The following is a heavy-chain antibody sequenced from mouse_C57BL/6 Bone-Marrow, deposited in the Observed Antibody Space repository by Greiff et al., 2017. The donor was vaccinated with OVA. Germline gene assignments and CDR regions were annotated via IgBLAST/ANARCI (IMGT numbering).Heavy chain of an antibody. J-gene: IGHJ4*01. V-gene: IGHV3-4*01. CDR2: ISSSGST. CDR3: VRTGGYYEKDY. Sequence: DVKLQESGPALVKPSQTVSLTCTVTGYSITNGNHWWNWIRQVSGSKLEWIGYISSSGSTDSNPSPKSRLSITRDTSKNQLFLQLTSVTNEDIATYYCVRTGGYYEKDYRGQGTPLTVSS. D-gene: IGHD2-4*01. CDR1: GYSITNGNHW.